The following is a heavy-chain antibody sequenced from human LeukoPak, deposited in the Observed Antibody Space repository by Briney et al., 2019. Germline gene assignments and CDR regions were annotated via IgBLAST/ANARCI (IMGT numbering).Heavy chain of an antibody. D-gene: IGHD3-22*01. J-gene: IGHJ4*02. CDR1: GGSISSGFYY. V-gene: IGHV4-61*10. CDR3: ARGVGSGYTDY. CDR2: TSYSGNT. Sequence: SETLSLTCTVSGGSISSGFYYWNWIRQPAGKGLEWIGFTSYSGNTNYNPSLKSRVTISLDTSKNQFSLKLISVTAADTAVYYCARGVGSGYTDYWGQGALVTVSS.